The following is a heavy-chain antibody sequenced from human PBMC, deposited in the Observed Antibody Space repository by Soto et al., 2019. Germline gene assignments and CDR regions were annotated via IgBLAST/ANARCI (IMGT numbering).Heavy chain of an antibody. D-gene: IGHD1-7*01. Sequence: QVQLEQSGAEVKEPGASVKVSCKASGYPFGTYAITWVRQAPGQGLEWVGWISTNSGNTYYAQNFQGRVTLTTDTATTTAYMELMSLTSDDTAISYCARTYNWNSEGFDHWGQGTLVTVST. V-gene: IGHV1-18*04. CDR3: ARTYNWNSEGFDH. J-gene: IGHJ4*02. CDR1: GYPFGTYA. CDR2: ISTNSGNT.